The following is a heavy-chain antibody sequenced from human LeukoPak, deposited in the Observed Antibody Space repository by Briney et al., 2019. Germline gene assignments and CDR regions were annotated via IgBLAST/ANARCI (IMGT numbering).Heavy chain of an antibody. CDR2: IYPGDSDT. V-gene: IGHV5-51*01. Sequence: GESLKISCKGSGYTFSIYWIGWVRQMPGKGLEWMGIIYPGDSDTTYSPSFQGQVTISADKSISTAYLQWSSLKASDTAMYYCARLGSSSGTLDYWGQGTLVSVSS. J-gene: IGHJ4*02. CDR3: ARLGSSSGTLDY. D-gene: IGHD3-10*01. CDR1: GYTFSIYW.